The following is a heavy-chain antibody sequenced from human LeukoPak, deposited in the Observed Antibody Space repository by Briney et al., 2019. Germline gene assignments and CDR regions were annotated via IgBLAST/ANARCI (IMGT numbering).Heavy chain of an antibody. J-gene: IGHJ4*02. V-gene: IGHV4-34*01. D-gene: IGHD4-23*01. Sequence: SETLSLTCAVSGGSFSTYFWHWYRQPPGKGLEYIGEIHHSGNTYYNPALKSRVTISEDTSKNQLSLRLNSVTAADTAMYYCDLTTVVPGKLFNNWGQGTLVTVSS. CDR3: DLTTVVPGKLFNN. CDR2: IHHSGNT. CDR1: GGSFSTYF.